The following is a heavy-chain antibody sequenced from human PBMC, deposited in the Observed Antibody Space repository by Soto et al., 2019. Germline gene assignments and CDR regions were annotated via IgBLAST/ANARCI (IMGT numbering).Heavy chain of an antibody. CDR3: TRDPIAARIYYYGMDV. CDR2: IRSKAYGGTT. J-gene: IGHJ6*02. D-gene: IGHD6-6*01. CDR1: GFTFGDYA. V-gene: IGHV3-49*03. Sequence: PGGSLRLSCTASGFTFGDYAMSWFRQAPGKGLEWVGFIRSKAYGGTTEYAASVKGRFTISRDDSKSIAYLQMNSLKTEDTAVYYCTRDPIAARIYYYGMDVWGQGTTVTVSS.